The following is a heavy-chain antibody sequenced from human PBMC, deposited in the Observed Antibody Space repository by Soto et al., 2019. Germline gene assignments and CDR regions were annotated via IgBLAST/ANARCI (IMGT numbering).Heavy chain of an antibody. CDR2: ISYDGSHK. J-gene: IGHJ4*02. D-gene: IGHD2-15*01. CDR3: AKDGAPRYCSRSSCHPAGAY. Sequence: QVQLVESGGGVVQPGRSLRLSCAGSGFTFSNYGLHWVRQAPGKGLEGVAVISYDGSHKYYADYVKGRFTISRDNSNNMLYLQMDSLRAEDTAVYYCAKDGAPRYCSRSSCHPAGAYWGQGTLVTVSS. V-gene: IGHV3-30*18. CDR1: GFTFSNYG.